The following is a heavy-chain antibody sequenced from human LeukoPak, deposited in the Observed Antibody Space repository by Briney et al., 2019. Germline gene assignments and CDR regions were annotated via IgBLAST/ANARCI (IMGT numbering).Heavy chain of an antibody. CDR2: IYYSGST. J-gene: IGHJ4*02. Sequence: SETLSLTCTVSGGSISSSSYYWGWIRQPPGKGLEWIGSIYYSGSTYYNPSLKSRVTISVDTSKNQFSLKLSSVTAADTAVYYCARMLSNYVDYWGQGTLVTVSS. V-gene: IGHV4-39*01. D-gene: IGHD2-8*01. CDR3: ARMLSNYVDY. CDR1: GGSISSSSYY.